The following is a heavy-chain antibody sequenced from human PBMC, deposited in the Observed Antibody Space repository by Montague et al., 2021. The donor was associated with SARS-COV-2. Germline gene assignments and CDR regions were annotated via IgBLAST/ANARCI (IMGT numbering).Heavy chain of an antibody. J-gene: IGHJ3*02. CDR1: GFTFSNYA. D-gene: IGHD3-10*01. V-gene: IGHV3-23*03. Sequence: SLRLSCAASGFTFSNYAVSWVRQAPGKGLEWVSVTYSGDSGTYYADSVKGRFTISRDNSKNTLYLQMNSPRAEDTAVYYCAKIQWFELGAFDIWGQGTMVTVSS. CDR3: AKIQWFELGAFDI. CDR2: TYSGDSGT.